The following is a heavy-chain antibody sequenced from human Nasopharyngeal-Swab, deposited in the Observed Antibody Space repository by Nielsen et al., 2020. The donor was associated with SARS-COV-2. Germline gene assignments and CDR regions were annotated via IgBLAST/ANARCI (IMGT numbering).Heavy chain of an antibody. Sequence: GESLKLSCASSGFTFRSCFMHLVRQAPGKGLEWVSSISESGEKTYYEDSVKGRFTISRDNSKNTLYLQMNSLRAEDTAIYYCAKDKFGGTDNYWGQGTLVTVSS. D-gene: IGHD3-16*01. V-gene: IGHV3-23*01. J-gene: IGHJ4*02. CDR3: AKDKFGGTDNY. CDR2: ISESGEKT. CDR1: GFTFRSCF.